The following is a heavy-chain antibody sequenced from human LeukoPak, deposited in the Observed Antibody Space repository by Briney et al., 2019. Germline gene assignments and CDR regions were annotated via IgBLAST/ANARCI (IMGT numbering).Heavy chain of an antibody. CDR3: ARGASSGSYYHN. CDR2: INPYNDNT. Sequence: GASVKVSCKASGYTFTAFGVSWVRQAPGQGLEWMGWINPYNDNTDYAQKFQGRVSMTTDTATSTVYMELRSLISDDTAAYYCARGASSGSYYHNWGQGILVTVSS. D-gene: IGHD1-26*01. CDR1: GYTFTAFG. J-gene: IGHJ4*02. V-gene: IGHV1-18*01.